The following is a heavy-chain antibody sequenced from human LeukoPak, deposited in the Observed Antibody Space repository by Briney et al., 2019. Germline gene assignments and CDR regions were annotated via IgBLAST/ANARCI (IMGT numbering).Heavy chain of an antibody. CDR3: ARRAYGASPNDY. CDR1: GGSISSYY. Sequence: PSETLSLTCTVSGGSISSYYWIWIRQPPGKGLEGIVYIYYSWCTNYNPSLKSRVTISVDTSKNQFSLKLSSVTAADTAVYYCARRAYGASPNDYWGQGTLVTVSS. CDR2: IYYSWCT. J-gene: IGHJ4*02. D-gene: IGHD4-17*01. V-gene: IGHV4-59*08.